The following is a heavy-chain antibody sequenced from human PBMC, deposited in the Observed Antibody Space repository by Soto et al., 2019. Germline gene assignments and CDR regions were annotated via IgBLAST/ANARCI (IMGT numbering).Heavy chain of an antibody. CDR3: AKGFRPVQLEADAFDI. V-gene: IGHV3-15*01. CDR2: IKSKTDGGTT. J-gene: IGHJ3*02. D-gene: IGHD1-1*01. Sequence: EVQLVESGGGLVKPGGSLRLSCAASGFTFSNAWMSWVRQAPGKGLEWVGRIKSKTDGGTTDYAAPVKGRFTISRDDSKNTLYLQMNSLRAEDTAVYYCAKGFRPVQLEADAFDIWGQGTMVTVSS. CDR1: GFTFSNAW.